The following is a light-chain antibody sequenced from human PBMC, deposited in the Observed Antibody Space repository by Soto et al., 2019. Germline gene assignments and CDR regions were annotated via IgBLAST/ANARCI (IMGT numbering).Light chain of an antibody. CDR2: RAS. CDR3: QQYGSSPALT. J-gene: IGKJ4*01. CDR1: QSVSSGY. V-gene: IGKV3-20*01. Sequence: EIVLTQSPGTLSLSPGERATLSCRASQSVSSGYLAWYQQISSQAPRLLIYRASSRATGIPDRFSGSGSGTDFTLTISRLEPEDFAVYYCQQYGSSPALTFGGGTKVEI.